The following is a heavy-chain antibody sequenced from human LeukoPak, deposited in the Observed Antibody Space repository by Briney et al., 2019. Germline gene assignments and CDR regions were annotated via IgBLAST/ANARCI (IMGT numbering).Heavy chain of an antibody. D-gene: IGHD3-10*01. J-gene: IGHJ4*02. CDR2: IGTYGGDT. Sequence: GASVKVSCKATSRISWVRQAPGQGLEWMGWIGTYGGDTYYAQKFQGRITVTTDTSTSTVCMELRNLRSDDTAVYYCARDIGISQFDSWGQGTLVTVSS. CDR1: TSR. V-gene: IGHV1-18*01. CDR3: ARDIGISQFDS.